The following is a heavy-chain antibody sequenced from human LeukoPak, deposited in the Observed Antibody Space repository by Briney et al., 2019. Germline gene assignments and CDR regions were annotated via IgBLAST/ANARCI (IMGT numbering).Heavy chain of an antibody. V-gene: IGHV4-39*07. CDR3: ARAAGGSGNYEVFDY. CDR1: GGSISSGGYS. Sequence: PSQTLSLTCAVSGGSISSGGYSWSWIRQPPGKGLEWIGSIYYSGSTYYNPSLKSRVTISVDTSKNQFSLKLSSVTAADTAVYYCARAAGGSGNYEVFDYWGQGTLVTVSS. CDR2: IYYSGST. J-gene: IGHJ4*02. D-gene: IGHD3-22*01.